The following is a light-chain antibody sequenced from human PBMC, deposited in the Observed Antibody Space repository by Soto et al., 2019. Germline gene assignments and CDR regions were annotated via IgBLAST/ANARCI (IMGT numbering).Light chain of an antibody. CDR1: SSDVGGYNY. Sequence: QSVLTQPASVSGSPGQSITISCTGTSSDVGGYNYVSWYQQHPGKAPKLMIYEVSNRPSGVSNRFSGSKSGNTASLTSSGLQAEDEADYYCSSYTSSSVCVFGTGTRSPP. V-gene: IGLV2-14*01. J-gene: IGLJ1*01. CDR3: SSYTSSSVCV. CDR2: EVS.